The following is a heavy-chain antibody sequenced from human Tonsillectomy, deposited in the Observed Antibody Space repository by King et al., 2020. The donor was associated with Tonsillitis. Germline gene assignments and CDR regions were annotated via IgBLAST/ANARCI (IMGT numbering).Heavy chain of an antibody. D-gene: IGHD3-3*01. CDR1: GGSFSGYY. V-gene: IGHV4-34*01. Sequence: VQLQQWGAGLLKPSETLSLTCAVYGGSFSGYYWSWIRQPPGKGLEWIGEINHSGSTNYNPSLKSRVTISVDTSKNQFSLKLSSVTAADTAGYYCARVWSSGYYDAFDIWGQGTMVTVAS. J-gene: IGHJ3*02. CDR3: ARVWSSGYYDAFDI. CDR2: INHSGST.